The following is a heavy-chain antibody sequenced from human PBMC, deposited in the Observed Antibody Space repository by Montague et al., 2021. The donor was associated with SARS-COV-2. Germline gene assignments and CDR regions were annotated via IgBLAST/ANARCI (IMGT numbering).Heavy chain of an antibody. J-gene: IGHJ6*02. CDR2: IYYSGNT. Sequence: SETLSLTCTVSGSSVTSSAYYWSWIRQSPGKGLEWIGTIYYSGNTYSNPSLKSRVTISMDTSKSRVSLKINSVTAADTAVYFCASLGSPAYCGGDCYLRDYSMDVWGQGTRVTVSS. D-gene: IGHD2-21*02. CDR3: ASLGSPAYCGGDCYLRDYSMDV. CDR1: GSSVTSSAYY. V-gene: IGHV4-39*01.